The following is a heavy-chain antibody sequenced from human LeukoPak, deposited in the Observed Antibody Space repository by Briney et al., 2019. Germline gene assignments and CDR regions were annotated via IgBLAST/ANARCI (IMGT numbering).Heavy chain of an antibody. Sequence: GESLKISCKGSGYSFTSYWIGWVRQMPGKGLEWMGIIYPVDSDTRYSPSFQGQVTISADKSISTAYLQLSSLKASDTAMYYCARPGQLGEYTPYYFDYWGQGTLVTVSS. CDR2: IYPVDSDT. V-gene: IGHV5-51*01. J-gene: IGHJ4*02. CDR1: GYSFTSYW. CDR3: ARPGQLGEYTPYYFDY. D-gene: IGHD7-27*01.